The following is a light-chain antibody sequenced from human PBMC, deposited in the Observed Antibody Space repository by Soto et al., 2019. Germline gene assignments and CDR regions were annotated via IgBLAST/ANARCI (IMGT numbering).Light chain of an antibody. CDR1: QGISSA. Sequence: AIQLTQSPSSLSASVGDRVTITCRASQGISSALAWYQQKPGKAPKLLIYDASSLESGVPSRFSGSGSGTDFTVTISSLQTEDFSTYYCQQFNSYPRTFGPGTKVDIK. V-gene: IGKV1-13*02. CDR2: DAS. CDR3: QQFNSYPRT. J-gene: IGKJ3*01.